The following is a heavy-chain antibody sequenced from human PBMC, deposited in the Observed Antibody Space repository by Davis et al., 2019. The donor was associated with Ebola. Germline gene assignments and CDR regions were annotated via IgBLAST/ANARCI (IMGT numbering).Heavy chain of an antibody. CDR2: ISAYNGNT. CDR1: GYTFTSYG. Sequence: ASVKVSCKASGYTFTSYGLSWVRQAPGQGLEWMGWISAYNGNTNYAQKLQGRVTMTTDTSTSTAYMELRSLRSDDTAVYYCARLIGGVILLGMDVWGQGTTVTVSS. J-gene: IGHJ6*02. D-gene: IGHD3-16*02. CDR3: ARLIGGVILLGMDV. V-gene: IGHV1-18*01.